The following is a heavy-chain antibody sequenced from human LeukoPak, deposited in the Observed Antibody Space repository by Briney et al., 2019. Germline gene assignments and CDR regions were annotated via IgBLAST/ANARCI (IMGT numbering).Heavy chain of an antibody. CDR2: INTNTGNP. D-gene: IGHD6-6*01. J-gene: IGHJ6*03. CDR1: GYTFTSYA. Sequence: EASVTVSCKASGYTFTSYAMNWVRQAPGQGLEWMGWINTNTGNPTYAQGFTGRFVFSLDTSVSTAYLQISSLKAEDTAVYYCARVSPDSSSSFWDYYYYYMDVWGKGTTVTVSS. CDR3: ARVSPDSSSSFWDYYYYYMDV. V-gene: IGHV7-4-1*02.